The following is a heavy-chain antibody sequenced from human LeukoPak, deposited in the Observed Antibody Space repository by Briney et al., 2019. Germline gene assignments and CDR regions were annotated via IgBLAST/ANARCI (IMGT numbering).Heavy chain of an antibody. V-gene: IGHV3-9*01. J-gene: IGHJ6*03. CDR1: GFTFDEHA. CDR2: ISWNSGSI. Sequence: GGSLRLSCAGSGFTFDEHAMHWVRQAPGKGLEWVSDISWNSGSIAYADSVKGRFTISRDNAKNLLFLQMSSLRAADTALYYCVKGHCSSSSCFPNYYYYMDVWGTGTTVTVSS. D-gene: IGHD2-15*01. CDR3: VKGHCSSSSCFPNYYYYMDV.